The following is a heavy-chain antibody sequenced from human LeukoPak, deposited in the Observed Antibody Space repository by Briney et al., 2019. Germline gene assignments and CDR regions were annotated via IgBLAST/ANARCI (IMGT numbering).Heavy chain of an antibody. J-gene: IGHJ4*02. Sequence: PSETLSLTCAVYGGSFSGYYWSWIRQPPGKGLEWIGEINHSGSTNYNPSLKSRVTISVDTSKNQFSLKLSSVTAADTAVYYCARQYCSGGSCHVDYWGQGTLVTVSS. CDR1: GGSFSGYY. V-gene: IGHV4-34*01. CDR3: ARQYCSGGSCHVDY. CDR2: INHSGST. D-gene: IGHD2-15*01.